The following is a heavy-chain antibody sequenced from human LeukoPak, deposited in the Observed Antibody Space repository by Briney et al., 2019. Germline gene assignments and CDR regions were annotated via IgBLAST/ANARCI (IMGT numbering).Heavy chain of an antibody. CDR3: ARAEGDSSSWYRY. J-gene: IGHJ4*02. D-gene: IGHD6-13*01. V-gene: IGHV3-23*01. CDR2: ISGHGDIT. CDR1: GFIFRNYG. Sequence: GGSLRLSCAASGFIFRNYGMNWVRQAPGKGLEWVSGISGHGDITYYADSVKGRFTISRDNSRNTVYLQMNSLRAEDTSVYYCARAEGDSSSWYRYWGQGTLVTVSS.